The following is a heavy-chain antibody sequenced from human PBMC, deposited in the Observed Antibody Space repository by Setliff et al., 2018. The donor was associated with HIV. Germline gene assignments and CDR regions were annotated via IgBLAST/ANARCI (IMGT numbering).Heavy chain of an antibody. CDR1: GASVVSGGYY. V-gene: IGHV4-31*03. CDR2: IYYSGTT. J-gene: IGHJ4*02. CDR3: ASSTRKSCGVWTDSRTTYPPYYFDY. Sequence: SETLSLTCSVSGASVVSGGYYWSWIRQHPEKGLEWIGYIYYSGTTTYNPSLRSRVTISLDTSLNQFSLKVNSVTAADTAVYYCASSTRKSCGVWTDSRTTYPPYYFDYWGQGTLVTVSS. D-gene: IGHD2-2*01.